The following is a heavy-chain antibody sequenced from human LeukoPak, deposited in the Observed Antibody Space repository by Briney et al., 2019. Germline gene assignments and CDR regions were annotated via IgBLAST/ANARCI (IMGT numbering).Heavy chain of an antibody. V-gene: IGHV3-23*01. CDR2: ISGSGAGT. CDR3: AKDLRDIVLLPSAISSGLPYY. Sequence: PGGSLRLSCAASGFTFNNYAMNWVRQAPGKGLEWVSTISGSGAGTYYADSVKGRFTISRDNSKNTLYLQMNSLRAEDTAVYYCAKDLRDIVLLPSAISSGLPYYWGQGTLVTVSS. D-gene: IGHD2-2*01. CDR1: GFTFNNYA. J-gene: IGHJ4*02.